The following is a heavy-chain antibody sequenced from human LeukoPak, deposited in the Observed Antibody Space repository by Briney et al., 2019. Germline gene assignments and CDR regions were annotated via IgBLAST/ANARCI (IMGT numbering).Heavy chain of an antibody. D-gene: IGHD5-18*01. CDR3: ARPDTAMGKGVVRY. V-gene: IGHV4-39*01. CDR1: GGSISSSSYY. Sequence: NASETLSLTCTVSGGSISSSSYYWGWIRQPPGKGLEWIGSIYYSGSTYYNPSLKSRVTISVDTSKNQFSLKLSSVTAADTAVYYCARPDTAMGKGVVRYWGQGTLVTVSS. CDR2: IYYSGST. J-gene: IGHJ4*02.